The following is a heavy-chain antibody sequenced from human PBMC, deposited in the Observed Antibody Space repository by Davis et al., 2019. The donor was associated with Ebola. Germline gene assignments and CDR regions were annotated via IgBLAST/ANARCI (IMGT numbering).Heavy chain of an antibody. CDR3: ARVSGRGVVAVVAATDLTLGY. CDR1: GYTFTSYD. Sequence: ASVKVSCKASGYTFTSYDINWVRQATGQGLEWMGWMNPNSGNTGYAQKFQGRVTMTRNTSISKAYMDLSSLSSEDTAVYYCARVSGRGVVAVVAATDLTLGYWGQGTLVIVSS. J-gene: IGHJ4*02. D-gene: IGHD2-15*01. CDR2: MNPNSGNT. V-gene: IGHV1-8*01.